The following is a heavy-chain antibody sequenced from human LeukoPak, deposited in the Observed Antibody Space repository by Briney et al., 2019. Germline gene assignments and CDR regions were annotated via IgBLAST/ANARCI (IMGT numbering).Heavy chain of an antibody. D-gene: IGHD1-1*01. CDR2: IYTSGST. J-gene: IGHJ6*03. CDR1: GGSISSYY. V-gene: IGHV4-4*09. Sequence: SETLSLTCTVSGGSISSYYWSWIRQPPGKGLEWIGYIYTSGSTNYNPSLKSRVTISVDTSKNQFSLKLSSVTAADTAVYYCARHNYASRSYYYYYYMDVWGKGTTVTVSS. CDR3: ARHNYASRSYYYYYYMDV.